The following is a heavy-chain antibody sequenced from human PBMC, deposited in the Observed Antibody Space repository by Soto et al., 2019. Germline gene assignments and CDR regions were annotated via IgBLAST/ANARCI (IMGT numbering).Heavy chain of an antibody. V-gene: IGHV3-23*01. CDR2: ISGSGGST. CDR1: GFTFSSYA. CDR3: AKDSRPPEYYFDY. J-gene: IGHJ4*02. Sequence: GGSLRLSCAASGFTFSSYAMSGVRQAPGKGLEWVSAISGSGGSTYYADSVKGRFTISRDNSKNTLYLQMNSLRAEDTAVYYCAKDSRPPEYYFDYWGQGTLVTVSS.